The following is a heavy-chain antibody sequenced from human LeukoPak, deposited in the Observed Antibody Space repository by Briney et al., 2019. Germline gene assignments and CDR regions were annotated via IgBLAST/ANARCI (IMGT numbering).Heavy chain of an antibody. V-gene: IGHV3-23*01. CDR1: GFIFSSYV. Sequence: GRSLRLSCAASGFIFSSYVMSCVRQAPGKWLEWVSATSVSGDKTYYADSVKGRFTVSRDNYKNTLYLQMNRLRLEDTAVYYCAKAYCSSPTCLCPDYWGQGALVTVSS. CDR3: AKAYCSSPTCLCPDY. D-gene: IGHD2-2*01. CDR2: TSVSGDKT. J-gene: IGHJ4*02.